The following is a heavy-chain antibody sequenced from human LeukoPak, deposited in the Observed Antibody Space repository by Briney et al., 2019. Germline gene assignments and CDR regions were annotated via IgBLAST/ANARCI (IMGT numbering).Heavy chain of an antibody. CDR1: GFTFSNAW. D-gene: IGHD6-13*01. J-gene: IGHJ5*02. Sequence: GGSLRLSCAASGFTFSNAWMNWVRQAPGKGLEWVGRIKSKTGGGTIDYAAPVKGRFTISRDDSKNTLYLQMNSLKTEDTAVYYCTTVPIIAAAVPWGQGTLVTVSS. V-gene: IGHV3-15*07. CDR3: TTVPIIAAAVP. CDR2: IKSKTGGGTI.